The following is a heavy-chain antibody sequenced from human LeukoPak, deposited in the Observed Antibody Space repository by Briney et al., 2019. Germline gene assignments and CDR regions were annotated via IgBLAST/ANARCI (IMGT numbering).Heavy chain of an antibody. CDR2: IWYDGSNK. CDR3: ARDRYYGDYYYYYGMDV. J-gene: IGHJ6*02. CDR1: GFTFSSYG. Sequence: GGSLRLSCAASGFTFSSYGMHWVRQAPGKGLEWVAVIWYDGSNKYYADCVKGRFTISRDNSKNTLYLQMNSLRAEDTAVYYCARDRYYGDYYYYYGMDVWGQGTTVTVSS. D-gene: IGHD4-17*01. V-gene: IGHV3-33*01.